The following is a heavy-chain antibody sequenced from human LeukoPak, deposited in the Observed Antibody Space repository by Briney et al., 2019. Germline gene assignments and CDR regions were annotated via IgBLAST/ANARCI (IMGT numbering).Heavy chain of an antibody. CDR3: ARGTSALAAIKPDY. CDR2: ISYDGSNK. Sequence: GRSLRLSCAASGFTFSSYALHWVRQAPGKGLERVAVISYDGSNKYYADSVKGRFTISRDNSKNTLYLQMTSLRAEDTAVYYCARGTSALAAIKPDYCGQGALVTVSS. J-gene: IGHJ4*02. D-gene: IGHD2-15*01. V-gene: IGHV3-30*04. CDR1: GFTFSSYA.